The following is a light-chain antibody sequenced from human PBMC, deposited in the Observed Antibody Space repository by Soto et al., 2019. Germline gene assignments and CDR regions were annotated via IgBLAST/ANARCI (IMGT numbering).Light chain of an antibody. J-gene: IGKJ1*01. CDR1: QGIGSW. V-gene: IGKV1-5*03. Sequence: IQMTQSPSTLSASVGDRVIITCLASQGIGSWLAWYQQKPGKAPKLLIYKASTLESGVPSRFSGSGSGTDFTLTISSLQPDDFATYYCQQYDTYWTIGQGTKVEIK. CDR3: QQYDTYWT. CDR2: KAS.